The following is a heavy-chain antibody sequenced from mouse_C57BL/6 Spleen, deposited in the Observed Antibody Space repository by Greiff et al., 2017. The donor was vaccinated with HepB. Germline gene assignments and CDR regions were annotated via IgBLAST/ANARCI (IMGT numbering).Heavy chain of an antibody. V-gene: IGHV1-42*01. D-gene: IGHD3-3*01. CDR3: ARDLGGDY. CDR2: INPSTGGT. CDR1: GYSFTGYY. J-gene: IGHJ2*01. Sequence: VQLQQSGPELVKPGASVKISCKASGYSFTGYYMNWVKQSPEKSLEWIGEINPSTGGTTYNQKFKAKATLTVDKSSSTAYMQLKSLTSEYSAVYYCARDLGGDYWGQGTTLTVSS.